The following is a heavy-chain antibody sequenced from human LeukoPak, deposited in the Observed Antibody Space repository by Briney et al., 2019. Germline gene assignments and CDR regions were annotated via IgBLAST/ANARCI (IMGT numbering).Heavy chain of an antibody. CDR3: ARDLGYCSGGSCYSGPNWFDP. CDR1: GGSISSGDYY. V-gene: IGHV4-30-4*01. Sequence: SETLSLTCTVSGGSISSGDYYWSWIRQPPGKGLEWIGYIYYSGSTYYNPSLKSRVTISVGTSKNQFSLKLSSVTAADTAVYYCARDLGYCSGGSCYSGPNWFDPWGQGTLVTVSS. D-gene: IGHD2-15*01. CDR2: IYYSGST. J-gene: IGHJ5*02.